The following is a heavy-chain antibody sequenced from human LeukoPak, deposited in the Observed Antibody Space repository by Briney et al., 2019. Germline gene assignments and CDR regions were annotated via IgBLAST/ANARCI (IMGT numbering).Heavy chain of an antibody. D-gene: IGHD3-3*01. CDR2: INPSDGST. CDR1: GDTVTSYY. Sequence: ASVKVSCKASGDTVTSYYMHWVRQAPGQGLEWMGIINPSDGSTTYAQKFQGRVTMTRDMSTSTVYMELSSLRSEDTAVYYCAGGDFWSGYGYYHYYMDVWGKGTTVTVSS. J-gene: IGHJ6*03. V-gene: IGHV1-46*01. CDR3: AGGDFWSGYGYYHYYMDV.